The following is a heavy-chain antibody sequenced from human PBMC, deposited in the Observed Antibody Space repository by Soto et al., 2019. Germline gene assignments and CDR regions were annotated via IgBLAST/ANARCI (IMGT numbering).Heavy chain of an antibody. CDR2: ISGSGGST. Sequence: GGSLRLSCAASGFTFSSYAMSWVRQAPGKGLEWVSAISGSGGSTYYADSVKGRFTISRDNSKNTLYLQMNSLRAEDTAVYYCAKAADYDFWSGGPDYYMDVWGKGTTVTVSS. V-gene: IGHV3-23*01. J-gene: IGHJ6*03. D-gene: IGHD3-3*01. CDR3: AKAADYDFWSGGPDYYMDV. CDR1: GFTFSSYA.